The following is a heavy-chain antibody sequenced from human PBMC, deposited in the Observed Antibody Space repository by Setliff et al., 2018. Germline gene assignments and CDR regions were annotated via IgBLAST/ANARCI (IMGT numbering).Heavy chain of an antibody. V-gene: IGHV4-61*09. Sequence: PSETLSLTCTVSGDSISSRPFYWGWFRQPAGKELEWIGQIYTSWSTNYNPSLKSRVTIAVDTSKNQFSLKLSSVTAADTAVYYCARGRNIAARLFDSWGQGTLVTVSS. CDR1: GDSISSRPFY. CDR3: ARGRNIAARLFDS. CDR2: IYTSWST. D-gene: IGHD6-6*01. J-gene: IGHJ4*02.